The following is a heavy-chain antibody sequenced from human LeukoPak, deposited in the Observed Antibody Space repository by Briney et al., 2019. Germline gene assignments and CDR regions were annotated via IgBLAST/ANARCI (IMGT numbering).Heavy chain of an antibody. CDR3: ARVPHYYGSGSYYSVDGYFQH. Sequence: GGSLRLSCAASGFTFSSYWMHWVRQAPGKGLVWVSRINSDGSSTGYADSVKGRFTISRDSAKNTLYLQMNSLRAEDTAVYYCARVPHYYGSGSYYSVDGYFQHWGQGTLVTVSS. V-gene: IGHV3-74*01. CDR1: GFTFSSYW. D-gene: IGHD3-10*01. CDR2: INSDGSST. J-gene: IGHJ1*01.